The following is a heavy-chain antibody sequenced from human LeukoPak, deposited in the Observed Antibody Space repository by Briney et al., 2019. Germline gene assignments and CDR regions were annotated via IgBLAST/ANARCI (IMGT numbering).Heavy chain of an antibody. J-gene: IGHJ6*03. CDR3: ARDPEPYYDFWSGYLDYYYYYYMDV. V-gene: IGHV1-46*01. CDR2: INPSGGST. D-gene: IGHD3-3*01. CDR1: GYTFTSYY. Sequence: ASVKVSCKASGYTFTSYYMHWVRQAPGQGLEWMGIINPSGGSTSYAQKFQGRVTMTRDTSTSTVYMELSSLRSEDTAVYYCARDPEPYYDFWSGYLDYYYYYYMDVWGKGTTVTVSS.